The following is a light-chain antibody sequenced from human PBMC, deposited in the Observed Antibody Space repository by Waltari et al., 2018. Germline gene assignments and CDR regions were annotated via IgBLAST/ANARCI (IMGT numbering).Light chain of an antibody. CDR1: QSLLHSNGYNY. V-gene: IGKV2-28*01. J-gene: IGKJ1*01. CDR3: MQALQTPV. CDR2: LGS. Sequence: DIVMTQYPLSLPVTPGEPASISCRSSQSLLHSNGYNYLDWYLQKPGQSPQLLIYLGSNRASGVPDRFSGSGSGTDFTLKISRVEAEDVGVYYCMQALQTPVFGQGTKVEIK.